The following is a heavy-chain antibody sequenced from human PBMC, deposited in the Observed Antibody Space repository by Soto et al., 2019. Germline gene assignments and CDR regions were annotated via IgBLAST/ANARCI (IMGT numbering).Heavy chain of an antibody. CDR1: GYTFNDHY. CDR3: ARAGRGLQGASDN. J-gene: IGHJ3*02. D-gene: IGHD2-15*01. Sequence: VQLVQSGAEVKKPGASVEVSCKASGYTFNDHYMHWVRQGPGQGLEWMGWIIPNSGDTNYAEKIKGRVTMTRYTSISTVYMELSSLRSDDTAVYYCARAGRGLQGASDNWGRGTMVTVSS. V-gene: IGHV1-2*02. CDR2: IIPNSGDT.